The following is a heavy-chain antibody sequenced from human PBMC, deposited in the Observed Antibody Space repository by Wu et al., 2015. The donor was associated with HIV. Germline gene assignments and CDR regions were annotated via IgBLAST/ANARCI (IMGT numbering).Heavy chain of an antibody. Sequence: QVQLIQSGAEVKKPGTSVKVSCKPSGNTFTSFVINWVRQAPGQGLEWMGWISAYNGNTKYAQILQDRVSMTTDTATSTVYMELRGLVSDDTAVYYCASSQGADTFDVWGQGTMVTVSS. D-gene: IGHD3-16*01. CDR2: ISAYNGNT. V-gene: IGHV1-18*04. CDR3: ASSQGADTFDV. J-gene: IGHJ3*01. CDR1: GNTFTSFV.